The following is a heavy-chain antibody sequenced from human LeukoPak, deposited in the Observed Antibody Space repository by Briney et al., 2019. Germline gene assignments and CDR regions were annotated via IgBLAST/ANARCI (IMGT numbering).Heavy chain of an antibody. V-gene: IGHV4-59*01. J-gene: IGHJ4*02. Sequence: SETLSPTCTVSGGSISSYYWSWIRQPPGKGLEWIGYIYYSGTTNYNPSLKSRFTISVDTSKNQFSLKLSSVTAADTAVYYCARGVYIAAAQYGYWGQGTLVTVSS. CDR1: GGSISSYY. CDR3: ARGVYIAAAQYGY. D-gene: IGHD6-13*01. CDR2: IYYSGTT.